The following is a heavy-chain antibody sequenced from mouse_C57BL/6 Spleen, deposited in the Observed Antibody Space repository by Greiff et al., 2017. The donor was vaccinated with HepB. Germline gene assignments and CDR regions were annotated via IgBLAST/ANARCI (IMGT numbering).Heavy chain of an antibody. CDR3: ARGGGTSYAMDY. Sequence: QVQLQQPGAELVKPGASVKLSCKASGYTFTSYWMHWVKQRPGQGLEWIGMIHPNSGSTNYNEKFKSKATLTVDKSASTAYMQLSSLTSEDSAVYYWARGGGTSYAMDYWGQGTSVTVSS. D-gene: IGHD3-3*01. CDR1: GYTFTSYW. V-gene: IGHV1-64*01. CDR2: IHPNSGST. J-gene: IGHJ4*01.